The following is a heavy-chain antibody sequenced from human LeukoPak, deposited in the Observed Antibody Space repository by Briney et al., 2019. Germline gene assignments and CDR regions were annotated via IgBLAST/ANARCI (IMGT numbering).Heavy chain of an antibody. CDR1: GFTFSAYW. CDR3: ARDWRTSHCYLY. CDR2: IKQDGSEK. D-gene: IGHD2-21*02. V-gene: IGHV3-7*01. J-gene: IGHJ4*02. Sequence: GESLRLSCATSGFTFSAYWMSWVRQAPGKGLEGVANIKQDGSEKYYVDSVKGRFTISRDNAKNSLYLQMNSLRAEDTAVYYCARDWRTSHCYLYWGQGTLVTVSS.